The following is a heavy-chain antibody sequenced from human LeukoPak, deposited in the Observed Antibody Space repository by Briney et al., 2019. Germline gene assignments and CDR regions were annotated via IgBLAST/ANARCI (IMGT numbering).Heavy chain of an antibody. J-gene: IGHJ4*02. CDR1: GFTFSSYA. Sequence: GGSLRLSCAASGFTFSSYAMHWVRQAPGKGLEWVAVISYDGSNKYYADSGKGRFTISRDNSKNTLYLQMNSLRAEDTAVYYCARVSQVISNYDYWGQGTLVTVSS. CDR2: ISYDGSNK. CDR3: ARVSQVISNYDY. V-gene: IGHV3-30*04. D-gene: IGHD4-11*01.